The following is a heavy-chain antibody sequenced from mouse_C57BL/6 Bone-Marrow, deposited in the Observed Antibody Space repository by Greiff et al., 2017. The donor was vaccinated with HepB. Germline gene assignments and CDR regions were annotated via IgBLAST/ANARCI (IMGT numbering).Heavy chain of an antibody. CDR1: GYTFTSYT. Sequence: QVQLQQSGAELARPGASVKMSCKASGYTFTSYTMHWVKQRPGQGLEWIGYINPSSGYTKYNQKFKDKATLTADKSSSTAYMPLSSLTSEDSAVYYCARGEDYYGSSYDWFAYWGQGTLVTVSA. CDR2: INPSSGYT. V-gene: IGHV1-4*01. D-gene: IGHD1-1*01. J-gene: IGHJ3*01. CDR3: ARGEDYYGSSYDWFAY.